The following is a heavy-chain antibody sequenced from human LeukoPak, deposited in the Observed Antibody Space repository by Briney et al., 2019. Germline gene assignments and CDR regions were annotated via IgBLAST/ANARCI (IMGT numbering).Heavy chain of an antibody. Sequence: AASVKVSCKASGGTFSSYAISWVRQAPGQGLEWMGGIIPIFGTANYAQKFQGRVTITADESTSTAYMELSSLRSEDTAVYYCARSTGPGAFDIWGQGTMVTVSS. J-gene: IGHJ3*02. CDR3: ARSTGPGAFDI. D-gene: IGHD4-11*01. CDR2: IIPIFGTA. V-gene: IGHV1-69*13. CDR1: GGTFSSYA.